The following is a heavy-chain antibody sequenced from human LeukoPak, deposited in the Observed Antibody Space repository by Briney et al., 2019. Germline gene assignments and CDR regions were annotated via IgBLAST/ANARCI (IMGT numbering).Heavy chain of an antibody. Sequence: SETLSLTCSVSGASIRSYYWSWIRQPAGKGLEWIGRFYTSGSTNYNPSLKSRVTMSVDTSKNQFSLKVNSVTAADTAVYYCALAGQVGSYGDYWGQGTLVTVSS. CDR3: ALAGQVGSYGDY. V-gene: IGHV4-4*07. J-gene: IGHJ4*02. CDR2: FYTSGST. CDR1: GASIRSYY. D-gene: IGHD5-18*01.